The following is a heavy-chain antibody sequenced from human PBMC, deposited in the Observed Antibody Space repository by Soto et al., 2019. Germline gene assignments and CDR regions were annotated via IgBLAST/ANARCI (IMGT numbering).Heavy chain of an antibody. CDR2: IIPLFGSA. V-gene: IGHV1-69*13. J-gene: IGHJ3*01. D-gene: IGHD1-26*01. Sequence: SVKVSCKASGGTFSAYAINWVRQAPGQGLEWMGGIIPLFGSANYAQKFQGRVTIIADESTRTAYMELSSLRSDDTAVYYCVWERRGEDAFDFCGQGTMLTVSS. CDR3: VWERRGEDAFDF. CDR1: GGTFSAYA.